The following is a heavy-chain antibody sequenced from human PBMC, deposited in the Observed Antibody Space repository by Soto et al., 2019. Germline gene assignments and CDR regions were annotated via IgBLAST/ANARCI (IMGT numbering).Heavy chain of an antibody. J-gene: IGHJ6*02. Sequence: PSETLSLTCTVSGGSISSGDYYWSWIRQPPGKGLEWIGYIYYSGSTYYNPSLKSRVTISVDTSKNQFSLKLSSVTAADTAVYYCARAGVLGYYYYYYGMDVWGQGTTVTVSS. CDR3: ARAGVLGYYYYYYGMDV. CDR2: IYYSGST. CDR1: GGSISSGDYY. V-gene: IGHV4-30-4*01. D-gene: IGHD1-26*01.